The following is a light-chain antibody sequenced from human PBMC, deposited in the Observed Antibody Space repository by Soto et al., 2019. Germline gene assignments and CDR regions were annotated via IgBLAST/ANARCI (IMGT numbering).Light chain of an antibody. CDR3: MQGTHWPIT. Sequence: DVVMTQSPLSLPVTLGQPASISCTSSHSLVYSDGDTYLNWFKQRPGQSPRRLIYKVSNRDDGVLDRFSGSGSGTDFTLKISRVEAEDVGVYYCMQGTHWPITFGQRTRLEIK. J-gene: IGKJ5*01. CDR2: KVS. CDR1: HSLVYSDGDTY. V-gene: IGKV2-30*01.